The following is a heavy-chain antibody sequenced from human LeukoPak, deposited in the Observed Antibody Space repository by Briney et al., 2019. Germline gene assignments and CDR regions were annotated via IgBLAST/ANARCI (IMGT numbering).Heavy chain of an antibody. J-gene: IGHJ4*02. CDR1: GFTFSDYY. CDR2: IGSSGSTI. Sequence: KPGGSLRLSCAASGFTFSDYYMSWIRQAPGKGLEWVSYIGSSGSTIYYADSVKGRFTISRDNAKNSLYLQMNSLRAEDTAVYYCARPDCTNGVCYPTFDYWGQGTLVTVSS. D-gene: IGHD2-8*01. V-gene: IGHV3-11*04. CDR3: ARPDCTNGVCYPTFDY.